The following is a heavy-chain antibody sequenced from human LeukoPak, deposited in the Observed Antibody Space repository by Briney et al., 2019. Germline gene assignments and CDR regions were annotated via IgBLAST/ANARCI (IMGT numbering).Heavy chain of an antibody. Sequence: GASVKVSCKASGYTFTSYGISWVRQAPGQGLEWMGWISAYNGNTNYAQKLQGRVTMTTDTSTSTAYMELRSLRSDDTAVYYCAREGGSYPPGQVGLDYWGQGTLVTVSS. V-gene: IGHV1-18*01. J-gene: IGHJ4*02. CDR1: GYTFTSYG. CDR2: ISAYNGNT. D-gene: IGHD1-26*01. CDR3: AREGGSYPPGQVGLDY.